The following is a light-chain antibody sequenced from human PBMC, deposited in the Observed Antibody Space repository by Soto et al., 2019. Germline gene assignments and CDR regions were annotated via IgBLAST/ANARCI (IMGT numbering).Light chain of an antibody. Sequence: DIQMTQSPSTLSASVGDRVTITCRASQSISSWLAWYQQKPGKAPKLLIYDASSLESGVPSRFSGSGSGTEFTLPITXLQPXXXETYSCXTXNTYPPTFANGPKV. V-gene: IGKV1-5*01. CDR1: QSISSW. CDR3: XTXNTYPPT. CDR2: DAS. J-gene: IGKJ1*01.